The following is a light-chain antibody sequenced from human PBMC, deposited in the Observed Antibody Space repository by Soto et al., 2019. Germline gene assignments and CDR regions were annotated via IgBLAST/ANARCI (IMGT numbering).Light chain of an antibody. CDR2: RNN. J-gene: IGLJ2*01. CDR3: AARDDALSGIL. CDR1: SSNIGNNY. V-gene: IGLV1-47*01. Sequence: QSVLTQPPSASGSPGQRVTISCSGSSSNIGNNYVFWYHQLPGAAPKLLTYRNNQRPSGVPDRFSSSKSGTSASLAITGLRSEDEADYYCAARDDALSGILFGGGTKLTVL.